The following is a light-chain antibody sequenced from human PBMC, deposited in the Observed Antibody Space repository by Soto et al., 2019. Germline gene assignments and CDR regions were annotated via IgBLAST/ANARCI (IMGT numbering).Light chain of an antibody. CDR1: QSVGSTF. CDR3: QQRSNWRSIT. J-gene: IGKJ5*01. Sequence: EIVLKKSPGPLSVSPGERATLSCKASQSVGSTFLAWYQQKPGQAPRLVIYGVSKRATGIPDRFSGSGSGTDFILTISSLEPDDFSIYYCQQRSNWRSITLGQGTRLEIK. V-gene: IGKV3D-20*02. CDR2: GVS.